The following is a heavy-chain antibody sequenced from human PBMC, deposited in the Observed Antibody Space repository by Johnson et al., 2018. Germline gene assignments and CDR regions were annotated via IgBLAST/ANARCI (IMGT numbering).Heavy chain of an antibody. J-gene: IGHJ1*01. Sequence: EVQLVESGGGLVQXGGSXRLXCAASGFTFSSYAMSWVRPAPGTGLEWVSAISGSGGSTYYADSVKGRFTITRDNSKNTLYLQMNSLRAEDTAVNYRAKDREDYGDYGAGGNAEYFQHWGQGTLVTVSS. D-gene: IGHD4-17*01. CDR2: ISGSGGST. CDR3: AKDREDYGDYGAGGNAEYFQH. CDR1: GFTFSSYA. V-gene: IGHV3-23*04.